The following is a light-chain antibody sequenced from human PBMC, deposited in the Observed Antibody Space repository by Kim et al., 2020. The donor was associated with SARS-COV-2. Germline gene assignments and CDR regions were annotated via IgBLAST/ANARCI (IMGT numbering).Light chain of an antibody. CDR3: HSYDSSLSGYV. Sequence: QSVLTQPPSVSGAPGQRVTISCTGSSSNIGAGYDVYWYQHLPGAAPKLLIYGNSNRPSGVPDRFSGSKSATSASLAITGLQAEDEADYYCHSYDSSLSGYVFGTGTKVTVL. CDR2: GNS. V-gene: IGLV1-40*01. CDR1: SSNIGAGYD. J-gene: IGLJ1*01.